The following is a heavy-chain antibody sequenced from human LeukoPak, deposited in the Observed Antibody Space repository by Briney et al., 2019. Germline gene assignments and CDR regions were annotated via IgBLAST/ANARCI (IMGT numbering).Heavy chain of an antibody. CDR1: GGSISSYY. J-gene: IGHJ4*02. CDR3: AREKVGATLAPFDY. CDR2: IYYSGST. D-gene: IGHD1-26*01. Sequence: SETLSLTCTVSGGSISSYYWSWIRQPPGKGLEWIGYIYYSGSTNYNPSLKSRVTISVDTSKNQFSLKLSSVTAADTAVYYCAREKVGATLAPFDYWGQGTLVTVSS. V-gene: IGHV4-59*01.